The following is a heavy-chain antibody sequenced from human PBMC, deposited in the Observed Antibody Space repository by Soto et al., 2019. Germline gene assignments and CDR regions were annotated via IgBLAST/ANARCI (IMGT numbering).Heavy chain of an antibody. D-gene: IGHD4-17*01. CDR2: IWYDGSQR. CDR3: ERIDEYGDYVTDY. V-gene: IGHV3-33*01. CDR1: GFTFNTHG. J-gene: IGHJ4*02. Sequence: LRLSCAASGFTFNTHGMHWVRQAPGKGLEWVAVIWYDGSQRYYADFVRGRFTISRDNSQNTLYLQMTSLRAEDTAVYYCERIDEYGDYVTDYWGQGALVTVS.